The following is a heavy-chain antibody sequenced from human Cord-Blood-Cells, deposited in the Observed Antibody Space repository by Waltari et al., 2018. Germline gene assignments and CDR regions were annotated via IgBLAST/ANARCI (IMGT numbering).Heavy chain of an antibody. CDR2: INPNSGGT. V-gene: IGHV1-2*04. CDR3: ARARGIAAAGSWFDP. J-gene: IGHJ5*02. D-gene: IGHD6-13*01. CDR1: GYTFTGYY. Sequence: QVQLVQSGAEVKKPGASVNVSCKASGYTFTGYYMHWVRQAPGQGLEWMGWINPNSGGTNYAQKFQGWVTMTRDTSISTAYMELSRLRSDDTAVYYCARARGIAAAGSWFDPWGQGTLVTVSS.